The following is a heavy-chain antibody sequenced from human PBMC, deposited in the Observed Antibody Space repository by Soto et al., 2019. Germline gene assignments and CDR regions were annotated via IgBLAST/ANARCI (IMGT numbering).Heavy chain of an antibody. CDR1: GGSISSSNW. CDR2: IFYSGST. D-gene: IGHD2-15*01. J-gene: IGHJ5*02. V-gene: IGHV4-4*02. Sequence: PSETLSLTCAVSGGSISSSNWWSWVRQPPGKGLEWIGEIFYSGSTYYNPSLKSRVTISVDKSKNQFSLKLTSVTAADTAVYYCASTAYCRGGSCYGLDPRGQGTPVTVSS. CDR3: ASTAYCRGGSCYGLDP.